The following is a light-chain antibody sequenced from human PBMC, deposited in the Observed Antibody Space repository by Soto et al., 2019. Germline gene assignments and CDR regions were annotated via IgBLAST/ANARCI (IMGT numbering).Light chain of an antibody. CDR1: SSNIGSNS. V-gene: IGLV1-44*01. CDR2: SNN. Sequence: QPVLTQPPSASGTPGQRVTISCSGSSSNIGSNSVIWYQQLPGTAPKLLIYSNNQRPSGVPDRFSGSKSGTSASLANSGLQSEDEADYYCAAWDDSLNGLVFGGGTKVTVL. CDR3: AAWDDSLNGLV. J-gene: IGLJ3*02.